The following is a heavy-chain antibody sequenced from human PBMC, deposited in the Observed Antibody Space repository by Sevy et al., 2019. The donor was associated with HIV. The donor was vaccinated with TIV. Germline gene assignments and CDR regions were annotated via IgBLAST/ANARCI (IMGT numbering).Heavy chain of an antibody. D-gene: IGHD3-22*01. V-gene: IGHV4-59*01. CDR1: GGSISSYY. CDR3: ARESYYDSSGYVNDALDI. J-gene: IGHJ3*02. CDR2: IYYSGST. Sequence: SETLSLTCTVSGGSISSYYWSWIRQPPGKGLEWIGYIYYSGSTNSNPSLKSRVTISVDTSKNQFSLKLCSVTAADTAVYDCARESYYDSSGYVNDALDIWGQGTMVTVSS.